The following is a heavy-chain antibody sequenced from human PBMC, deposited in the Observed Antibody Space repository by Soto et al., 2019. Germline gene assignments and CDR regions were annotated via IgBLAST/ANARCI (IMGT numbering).Heavy chain of an antibody. CDR3: ARWNHSDERENWFGP. V-gene: IGHV1-18*01. J-gene: IGHJ5*02. D-gene: IGHD1-1*01. CDR1: GYTFTSYG. Sequence: QVQLVQSGAEVKKPGASVKVSCKASGYTFTSYGISWVRQAPGQVLEWMGWISAYNGNTNYAQKLQGRVTMPTDTSTSTAYMELRSLRSDDTAVYYCARWNHSDERENWFGPWGQGTLVPVSS. CDR2: ISAYNGNT.